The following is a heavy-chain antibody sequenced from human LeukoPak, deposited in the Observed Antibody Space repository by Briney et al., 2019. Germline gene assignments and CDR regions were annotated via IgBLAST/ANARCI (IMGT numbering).Heavy chain of an antibody. D-gene: IGHD2-15*01. CDR1: GDNISSYSAA. CDR3: ARDSDVSVGQTYSMDV. CDR2: ACYRSKWYI. V-gene: IGHV6-1*01. J-gene: IGHJ6*02. Sequence: SQTLSLTCAISGDNISSYSAAWNWIRQSPSRGLEWLGRACYRSKWYIDYAVSVQSRIAINPDTSKNQLSLQLNSVTPEDTAVYYCARDSDVSVGQTYSMDVWGQGTTVTVSS.